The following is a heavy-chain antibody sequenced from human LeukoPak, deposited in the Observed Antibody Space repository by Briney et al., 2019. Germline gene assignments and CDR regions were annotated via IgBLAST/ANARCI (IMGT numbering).Heavy chain of an antibody. Sequence: PGRSLRLSCAASGFTFSSYAMHWVRQAPGKGLEWVAVISYDGSNKYYADSVKGRFTISRDNSRNTLYLQMSSLRAEDTAVYYCARDHDAAGNFDYWGQGTLVTVSS. CDR2: ISYDGSNK. J-gene: IGHJ4*02. CDR1: GFTFSSYA. D-gene: IGHD6-19*01. V-gene: IGHV3-30-3*01. CDR3: ARDHDAAGNFDY.